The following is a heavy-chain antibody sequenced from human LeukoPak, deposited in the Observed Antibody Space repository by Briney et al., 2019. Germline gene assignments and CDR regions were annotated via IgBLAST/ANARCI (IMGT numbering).Heavy chain of an antibody. Sequence: ASVKVSCKASGGTFSSYAISWVRQAPGQGLEWMGGIIPIFGTANYAQKFQGRVTITADKSTSTAYMELSRLRSDDTAVYYCATGTKTRTLYYYYYMDVWGKGTTVTISS. CDR2: IIPIFGTA. CDR1: GGTFSSYA. J-gene: IGHJ6*03. V-gene: IGHV1-69*06. D-gene: IGHD1/OR15-1a*01. CDR3: ATGTKTRTLYYYYYMDV.